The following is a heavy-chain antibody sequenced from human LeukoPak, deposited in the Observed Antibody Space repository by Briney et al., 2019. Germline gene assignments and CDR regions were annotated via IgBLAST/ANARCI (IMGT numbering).Heavy chain of an antibody. J-gene: IGHJ2*01. D-gene: IGHD3-22*01. CDR1: GGSISSYY. Sequence: PSETLSLTCTVSGGSISSYYWGWIRQPPGKGLEWIGYIYYSGSTNYNPSLKSRVTISVDTSKNQFSLKLSSVTAADTAVYYCARRYDSSGYPFDLWGRGTPVTVSS. CDR3: ARRYDSSGYPFDL. CDR2: IYYSGST. V-gene: IGHV4-59*08.